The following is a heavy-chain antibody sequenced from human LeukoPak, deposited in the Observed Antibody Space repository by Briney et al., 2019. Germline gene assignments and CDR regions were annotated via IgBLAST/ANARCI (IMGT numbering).Heavy chain of an antibody. J-gene: IGHJ4*02. CDR1: GFTFSSYG. Sequence: GRSLRLSCAASGFTFSSYGMHWVRQAPGKGLEWVAVISYDGSNKYYADSVKGRFTISRDNSKNTLYLQMNSLRAEDTAVYYCAKDPPPTPNWGQGTLVTVSS. CDR2: ISYDGSNK. CDR3: AKDPPPTPN. V-gene: IGHV3-30*18.